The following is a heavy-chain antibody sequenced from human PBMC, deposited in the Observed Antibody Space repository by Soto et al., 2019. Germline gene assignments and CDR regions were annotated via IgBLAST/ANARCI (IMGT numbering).Heavy chain of an antibody. CDR1: GGSISSGDYY. CDR2: IYYSGST. J-gene: IGHJ4*02. D-gene: IGHD3-10*01. CDR3: ARCLWFGENRLFDY. V-gene: IGHV4-30-4*01. Sequence: SETLSLTCTVSGGSISSGDYYWSWIRQPPGKGLEWIGYIYYSGSTYYNPSLKSRVTISVDTSKNQFSLKLSSVTAADTAVYYCARCLWFGENRLFDYWGQGTLVTVSS.